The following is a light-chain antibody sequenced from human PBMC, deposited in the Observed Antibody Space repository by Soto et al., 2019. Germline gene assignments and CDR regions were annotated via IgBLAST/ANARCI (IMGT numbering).Light chain of an antibody. CDR2: ATS. CDR1: QGIRGD. Sequence: AIQMTQSPSSLSASLGDRVTMTFRASQGIRGDLGWYQQKPGKAPKLLISATSTLQSGVPSRFSGRGSGTNFTLTISSLQPEDFATYYCIQDFISPLTVGQGTKVDIK. V-gene: IGKV1-6*01. J-gene: IGKJ1*01. CDR3: IQDFISPLT.